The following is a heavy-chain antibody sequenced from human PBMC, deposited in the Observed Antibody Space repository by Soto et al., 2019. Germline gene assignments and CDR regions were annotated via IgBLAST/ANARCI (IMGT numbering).Heavy chain of an antibody. V-gene: IGHV1-46*01. CDR2: INPSGGST. Sequence: QVQLVQSGAEVKKPGASVKVSCKASGYTFTSYYMHWVRQAPGQGLEWMGIINPSGGSTSYAQKFQGGVTMTRDTSTSTVYMELSSLRSEDTAVYYCARAVAYCTSGVCHVFDYWGQGTLVTVSS. J-gene: IGHJ4*02. D-gene: IGHD2-8*01. CDR1: GYTFTSYY. CDR3: ARAVAYCTSGVCHVFDY.